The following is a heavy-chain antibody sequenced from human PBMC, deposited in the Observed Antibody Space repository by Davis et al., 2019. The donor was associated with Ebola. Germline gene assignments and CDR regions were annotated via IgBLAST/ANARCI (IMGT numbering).Heavy chain of an antibody. V-gene: IGHV1-2*04. D-gene: IGHD2-15*01. Sequence: ASVKVSCKASGYTFTGYYMHWVRQAPGQGLEWMGWINPNSGGTNYAQKFQGWVTMTRDTSISTAYMELRSLRSDDTAVYYCARNLVAATYYMDVWGKGTTVTVSS. CDR2: INPNSGGT. CDR3: ARNLVAATYYMDV. CDR1: GYTFTGYY. J-gene: IGHJ6*03.